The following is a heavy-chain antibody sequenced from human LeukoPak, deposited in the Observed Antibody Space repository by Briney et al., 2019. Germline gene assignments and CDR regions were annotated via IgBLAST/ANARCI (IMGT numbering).Heavy chain of an antibody. CDR3: ATQRRDSGWSIDY. Sequence: GTSLRLSCAASGFTFVDYGKHWVRQAPGKGLQWVAFISYDGSITFSEDSVKGRFTLSRDNSKNTLYLQMNSLRPEDTAVYYCATQRRDSGWSIDYWGQGTLVTVSS. CDR2: ISYDGSIT. D-gene: IGHD6-19*01. CDR1: GFTFVDYG. V-gene: IGHV3-30*03. J-gene: IGHJ4*02.